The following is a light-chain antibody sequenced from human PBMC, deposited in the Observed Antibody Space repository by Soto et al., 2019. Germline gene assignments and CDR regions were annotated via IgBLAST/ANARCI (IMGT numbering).Light chain of an antibody. V-gene: IGKV3-20*01. CDR1: QSVSSNL. J-gene: IGKJ5*01. CDR3: QQYDNSPIT. CDR2: GAT. Sequence: EIVLTQSPGTLSLSPGERATLSCRASQSVSSNLLAWYQQKPGQAPRLLIYGATNRATGIPDRVSGTGSETDVTLTISRLEPEDLAVYDGQQYDNSPITFGQGTRLEIK.